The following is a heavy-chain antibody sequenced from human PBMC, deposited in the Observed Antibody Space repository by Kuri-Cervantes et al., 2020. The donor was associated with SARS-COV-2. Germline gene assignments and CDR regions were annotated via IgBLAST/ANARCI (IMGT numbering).Heavy chain of an antibody. CDR3: ARRKITMDRGVEAGGQYYYDY. CDR1: AGSINSSSYY. CDR2: IYYSGTT. D-gene: IGHD3-10*01. Sequence: SETLSLTCTVAAGSINSSSYYWGWIRQPPGKGLEWIGSIYYSGTTYYNPSLKSRVTISVDTSKNQFSLKLSSVTAADTAVYYCARRKITMDRGVEAGGQYYYDYWGQGTLVTVSS. J-gene: IGHJ4*02. V-gene: IGHV4-39*07.